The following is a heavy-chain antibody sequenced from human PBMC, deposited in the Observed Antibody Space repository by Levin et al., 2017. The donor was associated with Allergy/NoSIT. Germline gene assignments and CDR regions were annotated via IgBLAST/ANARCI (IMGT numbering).Heavy chain of an antibody. J-gene: IGHJ6*03. CDR3: AREVRYFDWLSSVCVYYMDV. CDR2: ISDDGSNK. V-gene: IGHV3-30*03. D-gene: IGHD3-9*01. Sequence: GESLKISCAASGFTFSSYGMHWVRQAPGKGLEWVAVISDDGSNKYYADSVKGRFTISRDNSKNTLYLQMNSLRAEDTAGYYCAREVRYFDWLSSVCVYYMDVWGKGTTVTVSS. CDR1: GFTFSSYG.